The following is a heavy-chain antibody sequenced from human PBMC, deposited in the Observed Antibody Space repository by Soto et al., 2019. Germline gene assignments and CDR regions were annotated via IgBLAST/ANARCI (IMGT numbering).Heavy chain of an antibody. Sequence: PGGSLRLSCAASGFTFSSYAMSWVRQAPGKGLEWVSAISGSGGSTYYADSVKGRFTISRDNSKNTLYLQMNSLRAEDTAVYYCAKRGYNMADYYYYYYMDVWGKGTTVTVSS. CDR3: AKRGYNMADYYYYYYMDV. D-gene: IGHD1-20*01. CDR1: GFTFSSYA. CDR2: ISGSGGST. J-gene: IGHJ6*03. V-gene: IGHV3-23*01.